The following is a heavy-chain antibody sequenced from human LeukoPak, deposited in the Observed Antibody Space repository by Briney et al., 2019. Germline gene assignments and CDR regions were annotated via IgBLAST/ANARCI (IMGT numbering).Heavy chain of an antibody. D-gene: IGHD3-22*01. CDR2: INHSGST. Sequence: SETLSLTCAVFGGSFSGYYWSWIRQPPGKGLEWTGEINHSGSTNYNPSLKSRVTISVDTSKNQFSLKLSSVTAADTAVYYCARCFGLFRGDWFDPWGQGTLVTVSS. CDR1: GGSFSGYY. CDR3: ARCFGLFRGDWFDP. V-gene: IGHV4-34*01. J-gene: IGHJ5*02.